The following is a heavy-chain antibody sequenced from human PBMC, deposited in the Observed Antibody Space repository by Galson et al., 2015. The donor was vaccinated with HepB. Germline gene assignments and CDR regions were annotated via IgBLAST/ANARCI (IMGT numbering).Heavy chain of an antibody. CDR2: IYSGGST. CDR3: WGGAYVEDY. Sequence: SLRLSCAASGFTVSNNYMSWVRQAPGKGLECVSVIYSGGSTYYADPVKGRFTISRDNSRNTLYLQMNSLRAEDTAVYYCWGGAYVEDYWGQGTLVTVSS. J-gene: IGHJ4*02. D-gene: IGHD5-12*01. V-gene: IGHV3-53*01. CDR1: GFTVSNNY.